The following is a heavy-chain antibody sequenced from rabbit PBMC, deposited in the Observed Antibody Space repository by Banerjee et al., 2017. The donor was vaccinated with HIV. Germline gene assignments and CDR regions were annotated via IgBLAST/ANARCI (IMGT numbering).Heavy chain of an antibody. CDR1: GIDFSSYYY. V-gene: IGHV1S45*01. Sequence: QEQLEESGGGLVKPGGTLTLTCKASGIDFSSYYYMCWVRQAPGKGLEWIACINTGSGGTYYASWAKGRFTISKASSTTVTLQLNSLTAADTATYFCARKVWTDNMNPYFVLWGPGTLVTVS. CDR2: INTGSGGT. CDR3: ARKVWTDNMNPYFVL. J-gene: IGHJ4*01. D-gene: IGHD5-1*01.